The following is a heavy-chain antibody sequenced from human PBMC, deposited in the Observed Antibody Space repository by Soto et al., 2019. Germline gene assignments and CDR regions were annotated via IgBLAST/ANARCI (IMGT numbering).Heavy chain of an antibody. J-gene: IGHJ4*02. CDR1: GYSFTSYW. CDR2: IDPSDSYT. CDR3: ARHPAYYYDSSGYLFDY. V-gene: IGHV5-10-1*01. Sequence: PGESLKISCKGSGYSFTSYWISWVRQMPGKGLEWMGRIDPSDSYTNYSPSFQGHVTISADKSISTAYLQWSSLKASDTAMYYCARHPAYYYDSSGYLFDYWGQGTLVTVSS. D-gene: IGHD3-22*01.